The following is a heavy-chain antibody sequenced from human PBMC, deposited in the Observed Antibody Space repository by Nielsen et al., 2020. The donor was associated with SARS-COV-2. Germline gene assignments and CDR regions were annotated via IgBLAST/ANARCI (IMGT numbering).Heavy chain of an antibody. J-gene: IGHJ4*02. D-gene: IGHD3/OR15-3a*01. CDR1: GYTFTNYG. Sequence: SVTVSCKASGYTFTNYGISWVRQAPGQGLEWMGWISAHNGNTKYVQKLQGRVTMTTDTSTSTAHMELRSLRSDDTAVYYCARGTGEDYWGQGTLVTVSS. V-gene: IGHV1-18*01. CDR2: ISAHNGNT. CDR3: ARGTGEDY.